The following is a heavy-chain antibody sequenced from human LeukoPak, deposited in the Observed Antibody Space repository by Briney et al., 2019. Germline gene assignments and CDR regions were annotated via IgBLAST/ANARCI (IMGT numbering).Heavy chain of an antibody. CDR2: IKQDGSEK. V-gene: IGHV3-7*01. J-gene: IGHJ4*01. CDR1: GFTFSSYW. CDR3: ARDAHGEQFDY. Sequence: GGSLRLSCAASGFTFSSYWRSWVRQAPGKGLEWVANIKQDGSEKYYVDSVKGRCTISRDNAKNSLYLQMNSLRAEVTAVYYCARDAHGEQFDYWGHGTLVTVSS. D-gene: IGHD4-17*01.